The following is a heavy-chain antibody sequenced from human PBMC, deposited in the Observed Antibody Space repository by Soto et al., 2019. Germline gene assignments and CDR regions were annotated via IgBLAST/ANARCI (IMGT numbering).Heavy chain of an antibody. CDR1: GDSITSYH. J-gene: IGHJ2*01. CDR3: ARGPPKDYYDSTGYGPLWWYFDL. D-gene: IGHD3-22*01. V-gene: IGHV4-59*01. CDR2: MFHSGST. Sequence: QVQLQESGPGLLKPSETLSLTCTVSGDSITSYHWSWIRQPSGKGLEWIGYMFHSGSTNYNPSLKSRVTISLGTSRNEFSLNLNSVTAADTAVYYCARGPPKDYYDSTGYGPLWWYFDLWGRGTLVTVSS.